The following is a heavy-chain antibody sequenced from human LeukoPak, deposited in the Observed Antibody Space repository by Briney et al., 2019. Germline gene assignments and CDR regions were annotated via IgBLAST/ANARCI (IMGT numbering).Heavy chain of an antibody. CDR1: GSTFSSYS. CDR2: ISSSSSYI. Sequence: PGGSLRLSCAASGSTFSSYSMNWVRQAPGKGLEWVSSISSSSSYIYYADSVKGRFTISRDNAKNSLYLQMNSLRAEDTAVYYCAREFISSNPFWSGYCDYWGQGTLVTVSS. V-gene: IGHV3-21*04. J-gene: IGHJ4*02. D-gene: IGHD3-3*01. CDR3: AREFISSNPFWSGYCDY.